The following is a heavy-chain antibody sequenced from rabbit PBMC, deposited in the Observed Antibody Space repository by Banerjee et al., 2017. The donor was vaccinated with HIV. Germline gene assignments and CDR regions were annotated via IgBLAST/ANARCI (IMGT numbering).Heavy chain of an antibody. Sequence: QQLEESGGGLVQPGGSLTLSCKASGFDFSTYYMTWVRQAPGKGLEWIGTIYTGKGSTDYASWVNGRFTISSDNAQNTVDLQMNSLTAADTATYFCARAGYDDYGDYHNVWGQGTLVTVS. CDR2: IYTGKGST. V-gene: IGHV1S7*01. CDR1: GFDFSTYY. D-gene: IGHD2-1*01. J-gene: IGHJ4*01. CDR3: ARAGYDDYGDYHNV.